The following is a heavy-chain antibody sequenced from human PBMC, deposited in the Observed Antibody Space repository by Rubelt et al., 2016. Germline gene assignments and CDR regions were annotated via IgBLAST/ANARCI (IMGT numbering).Heavy chain of an antibody. CDR1: GYSISSDYY. Sequence: QVQLQESGPGLVKPSETLSLTCTVSGYSISSDYYWGWIRQPPGKGLEWIGKINHSGSTNYNPSLKSRVTMSVDTSKNQFYLKLSSVTAADTAVYYCARIDCSSTSCYFVDPWGQGTLVTVSS. J-gene: IGHJ5*02. D-gene: IGHD2-2*01. CDR2: INHSGST. V-gene: IGHV4-38-2*02. CDR3: ARIDCSSTSCYFVDP.